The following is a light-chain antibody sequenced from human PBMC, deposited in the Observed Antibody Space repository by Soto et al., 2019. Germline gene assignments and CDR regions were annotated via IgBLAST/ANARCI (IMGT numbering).Light chain of an antibody. J-gene: IGKJ1*01. CDR3: QQAKSPGA. CDR1: QSISSW. CDR2: DAS. Sequence: DIELTKSPSTLSASVGDRVPITCRASQSISSWLAWYQQKPGKAPKLLIYDASSLESGVPSRFSGSGSGTEFTLTISSLQPDDFATYYCQQAKSPGAFGQGTKGE. V-gene: IGKV1-5*01.